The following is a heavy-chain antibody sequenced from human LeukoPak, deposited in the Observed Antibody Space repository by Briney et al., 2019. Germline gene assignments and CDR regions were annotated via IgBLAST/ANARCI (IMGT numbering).Heavy chain of an antibody. D-gene: IGHD2-2*01. V-gene: IGHV3-9*03. CDR2: ISWNSGSI. J-gene: IGHJ3*02. CDR1: GFTFDDYA. Sequence: GGSLRLSCAASGFTFDDYAMHWVRQAPGKGLEWVSGISWNSGSIGYADSVKGRFTISRDNAKNSLYLQVSSLRAEDMALYYCAKDRNRYCSSTSCCGAFDIWGQGTMVTVSS. CDR3: AKDRNRYCSSTSCCGAFDI.